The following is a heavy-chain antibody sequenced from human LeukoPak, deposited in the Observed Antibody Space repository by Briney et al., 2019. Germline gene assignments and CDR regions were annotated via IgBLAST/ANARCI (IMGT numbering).Heavy chain of an antibody. V-gene: IGHV1-3*01. D-gene: IGHD2-2*01. CDR2: INAGNGNT. CDR3: ARDEYCSSTSCYGYFQH. Sequence: ASVKVSCKASGYTSTSYAMHWVRQAPGQRLEWMGWINAGNGNTKYSQKFQGRVTITRDTSASTAYMELSSLRSEDAAVYYCARDEYCSSTSCYGYFQHWGQGTLVTVSS. CDR1: GYTSTSYA. J-gene: IGHJ1*01.